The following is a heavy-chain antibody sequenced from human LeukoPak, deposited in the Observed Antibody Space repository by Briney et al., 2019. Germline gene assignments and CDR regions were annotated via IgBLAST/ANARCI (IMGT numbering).Heavy chain of an antibody. J-gene: IGHJ5*02. D-gene: IGHD3-10*01. CDR2: IYTSGST. CDR1: GGSMSSYY. Sequence: SETLSLTCSVSGGSMSSYYWSWIRQPAGKGLEWIGRIYTSGSTNYNPSLKSRVTMSVDTSKNQFSLKLSSVTAADTAVYYCASYGSGSYYRADWFDPWGQGTLVTVSS. V-gene: IGHV4-4*07. CDR3: ASYGSGSYYRADWFDP.